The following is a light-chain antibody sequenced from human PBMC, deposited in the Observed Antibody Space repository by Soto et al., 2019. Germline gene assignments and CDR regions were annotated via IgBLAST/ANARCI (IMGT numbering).Light chain of an antibody. Sequence: EIVLTQSPGTLSLSPGERATLSCRASQSVSSSFLAWYQEKPGQAPRLLIYGASSRATGITDRFSGSGSGTAFTLTISRLEPEDFAVYYCQQDDRLPWKFDQGTKVEIK. CDR2: GAS. CDR3: QQDDRLPWK. CDR1: QSVSSSF. J-gene: IGKJ1*01. V-gene: IGKV3-20*01.